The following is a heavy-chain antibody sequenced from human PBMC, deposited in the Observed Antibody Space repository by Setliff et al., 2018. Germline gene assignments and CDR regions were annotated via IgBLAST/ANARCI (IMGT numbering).Heavy chain of an antibody. J-gene: IGHJ6*02. CDR2: IYPGDSDT. D-gene: IGHD6-13*01. Sequence: PGESLKISCKGSGYSFTSYWIGWVRQMPGKGLEWMGIIYPGDSDTRYSPSFQGQVTIPADKSISTAYLQWSSLKASDTAMYYCARVGQQLVYYYYGMDVWGQGTTVTVSS. V-gene: IGHV5-51*01. CDR1: GYSFTSYW. CDR3: ARVGQQLVYYYYGMDV.